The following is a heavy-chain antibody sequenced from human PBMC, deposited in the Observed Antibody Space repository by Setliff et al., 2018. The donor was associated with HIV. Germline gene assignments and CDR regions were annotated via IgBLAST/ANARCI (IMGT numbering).Heavy chain of an antibody. J-gene: IGHJ5*02. Sequence: SETLSLTCIVSGGSIGSHYWSWIRQPPGKGLEWIGYFYNSGQTNSNPSLRSRVTMAVDTSRNQFSLKLNSVTAADTAIYYCARVFPHPYGNSWFDPWGQGTLVTVSS. V-gene: IGHV4-59*11. D-gene: IGHD1-1*01. CDR2: FYNSGQT. CDR1: GGSIGSHY. CDR3: ARVFPHPYGNSWFDP.